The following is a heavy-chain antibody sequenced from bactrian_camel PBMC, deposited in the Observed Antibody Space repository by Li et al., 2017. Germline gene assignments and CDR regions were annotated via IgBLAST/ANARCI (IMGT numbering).Heavy chain of an antibody. J-gene: IGHJ4*01. D-gene: IGHD5*01. CDR2: IYSGGGSI. CDR3: AAVEYGLGMAY. CDR1: GDTYSMRTYASYR. V-gene: IGHV3S40*01. Sequence: VQLVESGGGLVQPGGSLRLSCAASGDTYSMRTYASYRMAWFRQAPGKGLEWVSRIYSGGGSIYYADSVKGRFTLSRDNARNTLYLQMNSLKTEDTAVYYCAAVEYGLGMAYWGQGTQVTVS.